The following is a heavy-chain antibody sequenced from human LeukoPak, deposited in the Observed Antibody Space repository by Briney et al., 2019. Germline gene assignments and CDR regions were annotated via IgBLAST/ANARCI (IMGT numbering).Heavy chain of an antibody. Sequence: GASVKVSCKASGYTFTSYGISWVRQAPGQGLEWMGWISAYNGNTNYAQKLQGRVTMTTDTSTSTAYMELRSLRSDDTAVYYCARLVDSSGYYPPYFDYWGQGTLVIVSS. CDR3: ARLVDSSGYYPPYFDY. D-gene: IGHD3-22*01. CDR1: GYTFTSYG. V-gene: IGHV1-18*01. J-gene: IGHJ4*02. CDR2: ISAYNGNT.